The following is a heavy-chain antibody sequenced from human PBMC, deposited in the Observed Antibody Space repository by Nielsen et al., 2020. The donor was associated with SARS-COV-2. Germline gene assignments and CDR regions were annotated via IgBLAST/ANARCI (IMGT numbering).Heavy chain of an antibody. Sequence: GSLRLSCAASGFRFSDYWMTWVRQGPGKGLEWVAHIKQDGSERHYVDSVRGRFTISRDNAQKSVDLHMNSLRVEDTAVYYCARIWYGVQWYFDFWGRGTLVTVSS. CDR2: IKQDGSER. J-gene: IGHJ2*01. CDR1: GFRFSDYW. V-gene: IGHV3-7*03. D-gene: IGHD3-10*01. CDR3: ARIWYGVQWYFDF.